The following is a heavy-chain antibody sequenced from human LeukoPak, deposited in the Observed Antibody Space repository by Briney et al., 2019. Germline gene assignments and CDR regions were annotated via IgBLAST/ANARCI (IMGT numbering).Heavy chain of an antibody. CDR1: GYTFTSYY. V-gene: IGHV1-46*01. D-gene: IGHD3-22*01. CDR2: INPSGGST. CDR3: AAADYYDSSGYYPYAFHI. Sequence: GASVKVSCKASGYTFTSYYMHWVRQAPGQGLEWMGIINPSGGSTSYAQKFQGRVTMTRDTSTSTVYMELSSLRSEDTAMYYCAAADYYDSSGYYPYAFHIWGQGTMVTVSS. J-gene: IGHJ3*02.